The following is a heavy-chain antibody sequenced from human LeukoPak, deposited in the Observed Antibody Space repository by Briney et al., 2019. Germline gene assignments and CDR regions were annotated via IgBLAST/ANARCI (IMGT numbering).Heavy chain of an antibody. V-gene: IGHV3-23*01. CDR3: ASGSKRYYFDY. D-gene: IGHD3-10*01. CDR2: ISGSGGSA. Sequence: GGSLRFSCAASGFTFSSYAMSWVRQAPGEGLEWVSAISGSGGSAYYADSVKGRFTISRDNSKNTLYLQMNSLRAEDTAVYYCASGSKRYYFDYWGQGTLVTVSS. CDR1: GFTFSSYA. J-gene: IGHJ4*02.